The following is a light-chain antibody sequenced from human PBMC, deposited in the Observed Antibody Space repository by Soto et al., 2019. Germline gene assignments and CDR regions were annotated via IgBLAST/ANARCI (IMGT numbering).Light chain of an antibody. V-gene: IGKV3-20*01. CDR2: GAS. Sequence: EIVLTQSPGTLSLSPGERATLSCRASQSVSSNYLAWYQQKPGQAPKVLIYGASSRATGIPDRFSGSGSGTEFTLTISRLEPEDFAVYYCQQYGSSSWTFGQGTKVDIK. CDR3: QQYGSSSWT. J-gene: IGKJ1*01. CDR1: QSVSSNY.